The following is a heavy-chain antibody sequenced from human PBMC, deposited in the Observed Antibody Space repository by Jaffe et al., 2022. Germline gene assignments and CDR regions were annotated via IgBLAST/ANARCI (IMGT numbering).Heavy chain of an antibody. CDR3: ASFADGNYYDSSGQSLGVLG. CDR1: GYSISSGYY. V-gene: IGHV4-38-2*01. D-gene: IGHD3-22*01. J-gene: IGHJ4*02. CDR2: IYHSGST. Sequence: QVQLQESGPGLVKPSETLSLTCAVSGYSISSGYYWGWIRQPPGKGLEWIGSIYHSGSTYYNPSLKSRVTISVDTSKNQFSLKLSSVTAADTAVYYCASFADGNYYDSSGQSLGVLGWGQGTLVTVSS.